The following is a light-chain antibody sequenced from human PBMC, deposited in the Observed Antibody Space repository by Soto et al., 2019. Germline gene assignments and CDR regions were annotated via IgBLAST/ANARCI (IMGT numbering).Light chain of an antibody. J-gene: IGLJ1*01. CDR2: EGS. CDR3: CSYAGSSSYV. CDR1: SSDVGSYNL. Sequence: QSALTQPASVSGSPGQSITISCTGTSSDVGSYNLVSWYQQHPGKAPKLMIYEGSKRPSGASNRFSGSKSDNTASLTISGLQAEDEADYYCCSYAGSSSYVFGTGTKVTVL. V-gene: IGLV2-23*01.